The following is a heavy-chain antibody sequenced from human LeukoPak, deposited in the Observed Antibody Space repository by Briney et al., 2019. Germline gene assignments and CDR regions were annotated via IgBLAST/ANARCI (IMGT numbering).Heavy chain of an antibody. D-gene: IGHD5-18*01. CDR2: IYHSGST. CDR3: ARRGYSYGYDY. V-gene: IGHV4-30-2*01. CDR1: GGSISSGGYS. Sequence: SETLSLTCAVSGGSISSGGYSWSWIRQPPGKGLEWIGYIYHSGSTYYNPSLKSRVTISVDRSKNRFSLKLSSVTAADTAVYYCARRGYSYGYDYWGQGTLVTVSS. J-gene: IGHJ4*02.